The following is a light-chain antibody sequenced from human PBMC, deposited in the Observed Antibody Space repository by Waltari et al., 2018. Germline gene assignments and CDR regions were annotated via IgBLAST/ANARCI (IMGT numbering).Light chain of an antibody. CDR2: WAC. Sequence: DIVMTQSPDSLAVSLGERATINCKSSQSVLYSSNNMNYLAWYQQKTGQPPKLLIYWACTRESGVPDRFSGSGSGTDFTLTISSLQSEDAAVYYCQQYYSNPWTFGQGTKVQI. J-gene: IGKJ1*01. CDR1: QSVLYSSNNMNY. CDR3: QQYYSNPWT. V-gene: IGKV4-1*01.